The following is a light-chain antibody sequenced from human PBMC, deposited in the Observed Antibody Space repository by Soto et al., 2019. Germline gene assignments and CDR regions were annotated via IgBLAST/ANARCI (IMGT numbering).Light chain of an antibody. J-gene: IGKJ4*01. V-gene: IGKV3-20*01. CDR1: QSVSSSY. Sequence: ESVLTQSPGTLSLSPGERATLSCRASQSVSSSYLAWYQQKPGQAPRVIIFGVSTRATGVPDRFSGSGSGTDFTLTISRLEPEDFALYYCQQYGNSPLTFGGGTKVDIK. CDR2: GVS. CDR3: QQYGNSPLT.